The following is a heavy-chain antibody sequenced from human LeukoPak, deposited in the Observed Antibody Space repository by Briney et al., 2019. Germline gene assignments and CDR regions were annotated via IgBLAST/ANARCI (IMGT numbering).Heavy chain of an antibody. CDR3: AGGGYSSSSLRGLDAFDI. J-gene: IGHJ3*02. CDR1: GGTFSSYA. D-gene: IGHD6-6*01. CDR2: IIPIFGTA. Sequence: ASVKVSCKASGGTFSSYAISWVRQAPGQGLEWMGGIIPIFGTANYAQKFQGRVTITTDESTSTAYMELSSLRSEDTAVYYCAGGGYSSSSLRGLDAFDIWGQGTMVTVSS. V-gene: IGHV1-69*05.